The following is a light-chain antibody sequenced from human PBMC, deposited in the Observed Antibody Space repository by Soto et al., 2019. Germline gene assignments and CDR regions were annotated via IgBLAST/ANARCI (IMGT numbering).Light chain of an antibody. J-gene: IGKJ1*01. CDR2: DAS. CDR1: QTMNSW. V-gene: IGKV1-5*01. CDR3: QQFNSYPWT. Sequence: DIQMTQSPSTLSASVGDRVTVTCRASQTMNSWLAWYQQKPGQAPNLLIYDASTLESGVPSRFSGSGSGTEFTLTISSLQPDDSATYYCQQFNSYPWTFGQGTKVDIK.